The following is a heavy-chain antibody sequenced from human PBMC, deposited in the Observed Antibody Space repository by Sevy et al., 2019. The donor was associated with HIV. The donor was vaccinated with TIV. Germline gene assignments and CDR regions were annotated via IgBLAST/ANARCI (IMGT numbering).Heavy chain of an antibody. D-gene: IGHD3-10*01. J-gene: IGHJ3*02. V-gene: IGHV3-9*01. CDR3: AKDEVLGSIVLNAFDI. CDR1: GFTFDDYA. CDR2: ISWNSGSI. Sequence: GGSLRLSCAASGFTFDDYAMHWVRQAPGKGLEWVSGISWNSGSIGYADSVKGRFTISRDNAKNSLYLQMNSLRAEDTALYYCAKDEVLGSIVLNAFDIWGQGTMVTVSS.